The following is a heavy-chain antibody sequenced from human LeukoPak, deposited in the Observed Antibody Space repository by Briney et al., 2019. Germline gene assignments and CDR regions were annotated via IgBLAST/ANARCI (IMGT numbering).Heavy chain of an antibody. CDR2: IYTSGNT. D-gene: IGHD5-24*01. J-gene: IGHJ4*02. CDR3: ARTVEMAISSLYYFDY. CDR1: GAFINIYY. Sequence: SETLSLTCTVSGAFINIYYWSWIRQPAGKGLEWIGRIYTSGNTNYNPSLKSRVTMSVDTSKNQFSLKLSSVTAADTAVYYCARTVEMAISSLYYFDYWGKGTLVTVSS. V-gene: IGHV4-4*07.